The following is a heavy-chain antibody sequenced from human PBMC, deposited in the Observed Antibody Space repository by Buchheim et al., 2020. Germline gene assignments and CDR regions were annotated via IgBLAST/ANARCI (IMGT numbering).Heavy chain of an antibody. CDR3: TTDPLHTPIDY. Sequence: EVQLVESGGGLVKPGGSLRLSCAASGFTFSNAWMSWVRQAPGKGLEWVGRIKSKTGGGTTDYAAPVKGRFTISRDDSKNTLYLQMNSLKTEDTAVYYCTTDPLHTPIDYWGQGTL. V-gene: IGHV3-15*01. J-gene: IGHJ4*02. CDR2: IKSKTGGGTT. CDR1: GFTFSNAW.